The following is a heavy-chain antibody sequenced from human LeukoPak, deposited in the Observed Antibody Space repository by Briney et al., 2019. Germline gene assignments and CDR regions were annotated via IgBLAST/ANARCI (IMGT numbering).Heavy chain of an antibody. D-gene: IGHD3-3*01. CDR2: ISWNSGSI. CDR1: GFTFSSYA. V-gene: IGHV3-9*01. CDR3: AKDIVRVGYYDFWSGYSYYYGMDV. Sequence: GGSLRLSCAASGFTFSSYAMSWVRQAPGKGLEWVSGISWNSGSIGYADSVKGRFTISRDNAKNSLYLQMNSLRAEDTALYYCAKDIVRVGYYDFWSGYSYYYGMDVWGQGTTVTVSS. J-gene: IGHJ6*02.